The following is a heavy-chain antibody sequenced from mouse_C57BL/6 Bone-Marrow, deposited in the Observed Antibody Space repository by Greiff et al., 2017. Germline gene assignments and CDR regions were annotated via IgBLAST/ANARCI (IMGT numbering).Heavy chain of an antibody. V-gene: IGHV14-4*01. Sequence: VQLQQSGAELVRPGASVKLSCTASGFNIKDDYMHWVKQRPEQGLEWIGWIDPENGDTEYASKFQGKATITADTSSNTAYLQLSSLTSEDTAVYYWTKNYDYDDPWFAYWGQGTLVTVSA. CDR1: GFNIKDDY. D-gene: IGHD2-4*01. CDR2: IDPENGDT. J-gene: IGHJ3*01. CDR3: TKNYDYDDPWFAY.